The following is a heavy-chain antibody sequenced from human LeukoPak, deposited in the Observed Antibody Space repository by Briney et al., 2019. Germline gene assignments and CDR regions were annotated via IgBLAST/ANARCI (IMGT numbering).Heavy chain of an antibody. D-gene: IGHD2-8*01. CDR3: SRDVQTSGVAFDI. CDR2: IYYSGST. J-gene: IGHJ3*02. V-gene: IGHV4-30-4*01. CDR1: GGSISSGDYY. Sequence: SQTLSLTCTVSGGSISSGDYYWTWIRQPPGKGLEWIGCIYYSGSTYYNPSLKSRLTISVDTSKNQFSLTLSSVTAADTAVYYCSRDVQTSGVAFDIWGQGTMVTVSS.